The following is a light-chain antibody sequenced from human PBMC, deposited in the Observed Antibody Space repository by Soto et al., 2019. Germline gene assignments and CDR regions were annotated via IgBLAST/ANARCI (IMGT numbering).Light chain of an antibody. Sequence: EIVMTQSPATRSVSPVERATLSCRASQIVSSNLAWYQQKPGQAPRLLIYGASTRATGIPARFSGSGSGTEFTLTISSLQSEDFAVYYCQQYNNWPPLTFGGGTKVDIK. J-gene: IGKJ4*01. CDR1: QIVSSN. V-gene: IGKV3-15*01. CDR3: QQYNNWPPLT. CDR2: GAS.